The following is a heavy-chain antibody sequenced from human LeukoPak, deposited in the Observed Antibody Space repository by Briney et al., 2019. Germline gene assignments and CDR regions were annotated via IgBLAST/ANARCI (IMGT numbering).Heavy chain of an antibody. Sequence: PGGSLRLSCAASGFTFTTYAMSWVSQAPGKGLEWVSVISGSGDSTYYADSVKGRFTISRDISKNTLYLQMKSLRAGDTAVYYCAKNGDRGAYCSGGSCYPYYYYYMDVWGKGTTVTISS. CDR3: AKNGDRGAYCSGGSCYPYYYYYMDV. V-gene: IGHV3-23*01. D-gene: IGHD2-15*01. J-gene: IGHJ6*03. CDR1: GFTFTTYA. CDR2: ISGSGDST.